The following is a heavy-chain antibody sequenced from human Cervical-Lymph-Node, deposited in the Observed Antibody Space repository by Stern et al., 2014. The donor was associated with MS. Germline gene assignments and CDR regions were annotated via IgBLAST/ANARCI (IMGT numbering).Heavy chain of an antibody. V-gene: IGHV3-33*01. CDR3: ARGNWNYEGMGY. CDR1: GFTFSNYG. Sequence: QVQLVESGGGVVKPGTSLRLSCEASGFTFSNYGMHWVRQAPGKGLEWLAVIWYDGNKKYYADSVKGRFTISRDNSKNTLFLQMSSLTAEDTALYYCARGNWNYEGMGYWGQGTLVTVSS. J-gene: IGHJ4*02. CDR2: IWYDGNKK. D-gene: IGHD1-7*01.